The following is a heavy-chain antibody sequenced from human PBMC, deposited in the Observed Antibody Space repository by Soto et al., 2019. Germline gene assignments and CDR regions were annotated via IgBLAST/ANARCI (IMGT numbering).Heavy chain of an antibody. J-gene: IGHJ3*02. CDR2: IYYSGST. CDR1: GGSISSYY. V-gene: IGHV4-59*01. D-gene: IGHD3-3*01. Sequence: SETLSLTCTVSGGSISSYYWSWIRQPPGKGLEWIGYIYYSGSTNYNPSLKSRVTISVDTSKNQFSLKLSSVTAADTAVYYCARILDFWSGYYLGAFGIWGQGTMVTVSS. CDR3: ARILDFWSGYYLGAFGI.